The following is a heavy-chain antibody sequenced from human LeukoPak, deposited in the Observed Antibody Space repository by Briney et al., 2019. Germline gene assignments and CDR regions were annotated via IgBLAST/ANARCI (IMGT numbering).Heavy chain of an antibody. CDR3: ARAITINFDY. J-gene: IGHJ4*02. CDR1: GGSVSSGSYY. D-gene: IGHD3-3*01. Sequence: SETLSLTCTVSGGSVSSGSYYWSWIRQPAGKGLEWIGRIYTSGSTNYNPSLKSRVTISVDTSKNQFSLKLSSVTAADTAVYYCARAITINFDYWGQGTLVTVSS. CDR2: IYTSGST. V-gene: IGHV4-61*02.